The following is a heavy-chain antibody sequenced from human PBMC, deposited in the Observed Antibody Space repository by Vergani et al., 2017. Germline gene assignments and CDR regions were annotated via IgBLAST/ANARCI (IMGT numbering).Heavy chain of an antibody. CDR3: AGIRFLDLGAFDI. CDR1: GGSISSSNW. V-gene: IGHV4-4*02. D-gene: IGHD3-3*01. Sequence: QMQLQESGPGLVKPSGTLSLTCAVSGGSISSSNWWIWVRQPPGKGLEWIGEISHSGKTNYNPSLKSRITMSVDKSNNQISLNLNSVTAADTAVYYCAGIRFLDLGAFDIWGQGTMVTVSS. CDR2: ISHSGKT. J-gene: IGHJ3*02.